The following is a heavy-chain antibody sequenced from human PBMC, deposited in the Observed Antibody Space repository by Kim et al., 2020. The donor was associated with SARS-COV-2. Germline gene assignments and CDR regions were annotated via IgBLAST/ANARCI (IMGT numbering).Heavy chain of an antibody. V-gene: IGHV3-15*01. CDR3: TTDQGGAAAAYLDY. CDR1: GFIFSNAW. J-gene: IGHJ4*02. CDR2: IKSESDGGTI. Sequence: GGSLRLSCVGSGFIFSNAWMSWIRQAPEKGLEWVGRIKSESDGGTIDYAEPLEGRFTISRDDSKNTLYLQMDGLRTEDTGVYYCTTDQGGAAAAYLDYWGQGTLVTVSS. D-gene: IGHD3-16*01.